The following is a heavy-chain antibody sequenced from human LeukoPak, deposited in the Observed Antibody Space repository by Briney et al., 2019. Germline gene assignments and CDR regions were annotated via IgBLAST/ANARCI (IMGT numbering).Heavy chain of an antibody. CDR3: ARKRYSSSRFGGVRYFDY. V-gene: IGHV3-74*01. J-gene: IGHJ4*02. Sequence: GGSLRLSCAASGFTLSSYWMHWVRQAPGKGLVWVSRINSNGSITNYADSVKGRFTLSSDNDKNTQYLQMNSLSAADTAVYYCARKRYSSSRFGGVRYFDYWGQGTLVTVSS. CDR2: INSNGSIT. D-gene: IGHD6-6*01. CDR1: GFTLSSYW.